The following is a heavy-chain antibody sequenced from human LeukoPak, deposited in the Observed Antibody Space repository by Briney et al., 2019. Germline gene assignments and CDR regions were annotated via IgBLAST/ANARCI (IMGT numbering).Heavy chain of an antibody. CDR2: IYYSRST. D-gene: IGHD3-10*01. J-gene: IGHJ4*02. V-gene: IGHV4-39*01. CDR1: GGSISNTLYY. Sequence: SETLSLTCTVSGGSISNTLYYWAWIRQPPGKGLESIGSIYYSRSTYYSPSLKSRVTISVDTSKNQFSLKLTPVTAADTAVYYCARRKGFGEGYFDSWGQGTLVTVSS. CDR3: ARRKGFGEGYFDS.